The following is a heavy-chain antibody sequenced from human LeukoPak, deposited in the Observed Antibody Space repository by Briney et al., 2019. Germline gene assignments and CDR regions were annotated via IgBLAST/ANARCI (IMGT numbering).Heavy chain of an antibody. V-gene: IGHV4-59*01. CDR1: GGSISHYY. J-gene: IGHJ6*02. CDR3: AREDPQTKVPEGMDV. Sequence: PSETLSLTCTVSGGSISHYYWSWIRQPPGKGPEWIGYIYYTGTTNYYPSLKGRVTISVDTSKNQFSLKLNSVTAADTAVYYCAREDPQTKVPEGMDVWGQGTTVTVSS. D-gene: IGHD4/OR15-4a*01. CDR2: IYYTGTT.